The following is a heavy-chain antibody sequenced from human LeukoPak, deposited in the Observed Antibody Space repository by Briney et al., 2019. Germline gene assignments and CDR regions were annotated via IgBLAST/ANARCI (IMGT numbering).Heavy chain of an antibody. D-gene: IGHD3-10*01. CDR3: VAYYGSGRSAD. CDR2: ISNSGGST. CDR1: GLTFSSYG. V-gene: IGHV3-23*01. Sequence: GGSLRLSCAVSGLTFSSYGMSWVRQAPGKGLEWVSGISNSGGSTYYADSVKGRFTISRDNSKNTLYLQMNSLRAEDTAVYYCVAYYGSGRSADWGQGTLVTVSS. J-gene: IGHJ4*02.